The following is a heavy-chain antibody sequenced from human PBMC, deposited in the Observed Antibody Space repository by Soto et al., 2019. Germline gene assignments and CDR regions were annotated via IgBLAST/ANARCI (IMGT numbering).Heavy chain of an antibody. D-gene: IGHD3-22*01. J-gene: IGHJ4*02. Sequence: ASVKVSCKTSGTTLTSFGFAWVRQAPGHGLEWVGWISANNRDTHYAEKFQDRVNMTIDTSTRTTYLELSSLRSHDTAVYYCARGTFYYDSHAYYGYWGQGTVVTVSS. V-gene: IGHV1-18*01. CDR3: ARGTFYYDSHAYYGY. CDR2: ISANNRDT. CDR1: GTTLTSFG.